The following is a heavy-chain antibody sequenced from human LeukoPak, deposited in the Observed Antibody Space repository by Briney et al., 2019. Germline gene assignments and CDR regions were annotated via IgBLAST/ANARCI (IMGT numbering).Heavy chain of an antibody. CDR2: IYPGDSDT. V-gene: IGHV5-51*01. CDR1: GYSFTAYW. CDR3: ARYRNSADWITMVRGVPPWFDP. J-gene: IGHJ5*02. D-gene: IGHD3-10*01. Sequence: GESLKISCKGSGYSFTAYWIGWVRQMPGKGLEWMGTIYPGDSDTRYSPSFQGQVTISADKSISTAYLQWSSLKASDTAMYYCARYRNSADWITMVRGVPPWFDPWGQGTLVTVSS.